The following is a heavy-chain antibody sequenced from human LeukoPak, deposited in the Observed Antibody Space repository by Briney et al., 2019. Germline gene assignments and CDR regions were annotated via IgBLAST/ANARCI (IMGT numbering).Heavy chain of an antibody. D-gene: IGHD4/OR15-4a*01. J-gene: IGHJ4*02. CDR3: RLNLDY. V-gene: IGHV3-74*01. CDR2: INSDGRST. Sequence: GGSLRLSCVASGFTFSRYWMHWVRQAPGKGLVWVSRINSDGRSTNYADSVKGRFSISRDNAENTLYLQMNSLRVEDTAVYYCRLNLDYWGQGTLVTVSS. CDR1: GFTFSRYW.